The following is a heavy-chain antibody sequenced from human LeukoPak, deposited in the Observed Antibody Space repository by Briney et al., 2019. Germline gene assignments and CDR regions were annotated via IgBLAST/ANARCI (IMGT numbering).Heavy chain of an antibody. CDR3: ARVLGGDGYNPGWFDP. CDR1: GGFISSYY. D-gene: IGHD5-24*01. J-gene: IGHJ5*02. Sequence: TSETLSLTCTLSGGFISSYYWSWIRQPPGKGLEWIWYIYYSGSTNYNPSLKSRVTIAVDTSKNQFSLKLSSVTAADTAVYYCARVLGGDGYNPGWFDPGGQGTLVTVSS. CDR2: IYYSGST. V-gene: IGHV4-59*01.